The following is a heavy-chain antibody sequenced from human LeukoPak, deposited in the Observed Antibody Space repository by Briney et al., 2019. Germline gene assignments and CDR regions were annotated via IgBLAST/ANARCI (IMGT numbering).Heavy chain of an antibody. V-gene: IGHV3-30*02. CDR3: AKERVYCGGDCYSGLDY. D-gene: IGHD2-21*02. CDR1: GFTFSDNY. Sequence: GGSLRLSCAASGFTFSDNYMSWIRQAPGKGLEWVAFIRYDGSNKYYADSVKGRFTISRDNSKNTLYLQMNSLRAEDTAVYYCAKERVYCGGDCYSGLDYWGQGTLVTVSS. J-gene: IGHJ4*02. CDR2: IRYDGSNK.